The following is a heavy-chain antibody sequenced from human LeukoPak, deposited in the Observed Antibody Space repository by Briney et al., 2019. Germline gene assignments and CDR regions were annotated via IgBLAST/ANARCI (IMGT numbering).Heavy chain of an antibody. CDR3: AREGEGFQYYYDSSGPSGGAFDI. CDR2: INSDGSST. V-gene: IGHV3-74*01. J-gene: IGHJ3*02. CDR1: GFTFSSYW. D-gene: IGHD3-22*01. Sequence: GGSLRLSCAASGFTFSSYWMHWVRQAPGKGLVWVSRINSDGSSTIYADSVKGRFTISRDNAKNTLYLQMNSLRAEDTAVYYCAREGEGFQYYYDSSGPSGGAFDIWGQGTMVTVSS.